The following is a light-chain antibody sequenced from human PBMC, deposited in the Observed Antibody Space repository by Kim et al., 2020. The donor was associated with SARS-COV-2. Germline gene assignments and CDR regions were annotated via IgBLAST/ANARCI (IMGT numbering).Light chain of an antibody. J-gene: IGLJ2*01. CDR3: CSYASSYTLV. V-gene: IGLV2-11*03. CDR2: DVR. Sequence: GQSVTISCTGTTIDVGGYNYVSWYQQHPGKAPKLMINDVRQRPSGVPDRFSGSKSGNTASLTISGLQAEDEADYYCCSYASSYTLVFGGGTKLTVL. CDR1: TIDVGGYNY.